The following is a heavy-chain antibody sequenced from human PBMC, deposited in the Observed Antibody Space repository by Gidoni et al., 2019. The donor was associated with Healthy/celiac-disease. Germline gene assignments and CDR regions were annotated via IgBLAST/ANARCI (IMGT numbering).Heavy chain of an antibody. CDR1: GFTFSSYS. CDR3: ARPGGDFHYYYYGMDV. V-gene: IGHV3-21*01. CDR2: ISSSSSYI. Sequence: EVQLVESGGGLVKPGGSLRLSWAASGFTFSSYSMNWVRQAPGKGLEWVSSISSSSSYIYYADSVKGRFTISRDNAKNSLYLQMNSLRAEDTAVYYCARPGGDFHYYYYGMDVWGQGTTVTVSS. J-gene: IGHJ6*02. D-gene: IGHD2-21*02.